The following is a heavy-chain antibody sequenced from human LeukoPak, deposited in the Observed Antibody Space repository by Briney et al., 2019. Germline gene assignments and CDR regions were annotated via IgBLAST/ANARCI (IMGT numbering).Heavy chain of an antibody. CDR3: ARDRTGDLDY. Sequence: PGGSLRLSCAASGFTFSDYEMTWVRHSPGKGLEWISYISSDGSYMYYADSVKGRFTISRDNAKNSVCLQMNSLRVEDTAVYYCARDRTGDLDYWGQGTLVSVSS. V-gene: IGHV3-48*03. CDR2: ISSDGSYM. J-gene: IGHJ4*02. CDR1: GFTFSDYE. D-gene: IGHD3/OR15-3a*01.